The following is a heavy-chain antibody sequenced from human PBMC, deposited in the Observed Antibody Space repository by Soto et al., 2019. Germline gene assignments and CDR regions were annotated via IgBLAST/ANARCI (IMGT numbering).Heavy chain of an antibody. J-gene: IGHJ5*02. CDR2: IYYSGST. CDR1: GGSISSSSYY. CDR3: ARLIASPRTGYIWGSYRLHWFDP. Sequence: PSETLSLTCTVSGGSISSSSYYWGWIRQPPGKGLEWIGSIYYSGSTYYNPSLESRVTISVDTSKNQFSLKLSSVTAADTAVYYCARLIASPRTGYIWGSYRLHWFDPWGQGTLVTVSS. V-gene: IGHV4-39*01. D-gene: IGHD3-16*02.